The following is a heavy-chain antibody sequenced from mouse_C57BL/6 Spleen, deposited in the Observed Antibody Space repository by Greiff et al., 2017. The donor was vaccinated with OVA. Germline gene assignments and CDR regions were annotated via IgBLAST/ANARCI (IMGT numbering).Heavy chain of an antibody. CDR3: ARRYGSSQYYYAIDY. V-gene: IGHV5-6*02. Sequence: EVKLMESGGDLVKPGGSLKLSCAASGFTFSSYGMSWVRQTPDKRLEWVATISSGGSYTYYPDSVKGRFTISGDNATNTLYLQMSSLKSEDTAMYYGARRYGSSQYYYAIDYWGQGTSVTVSS. D-gene: IGHD1-1*01. CDR1: GFTFSSYG. CDR2: ISSGGSYT. J-gene: IGHJ4*01.